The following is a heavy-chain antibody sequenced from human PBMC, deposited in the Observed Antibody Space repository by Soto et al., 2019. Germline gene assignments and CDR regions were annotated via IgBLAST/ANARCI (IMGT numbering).Heavy chain of an antibody. J-gene: IGHJ4*02. Sequence: QITLKESGPTVVKPTETLTLTCTFSGFSLTTSGVGVGWVRQSPGKAPEWLALIYWDDDKRYSTSLNGRLIITKDPSKNQVVLTMANVYPADTATYYCAHRVLRTVFGLVTTTAIYFDFWGPGTPVVVSS. V-gene: IGHV2-5*02. D-gene: IGHD3-3*01. CDR1: GFSLTTSGVG. CDR2: IYWDDDK. CDR3: AHRVLRTVFGLVTTTAIYFDF.